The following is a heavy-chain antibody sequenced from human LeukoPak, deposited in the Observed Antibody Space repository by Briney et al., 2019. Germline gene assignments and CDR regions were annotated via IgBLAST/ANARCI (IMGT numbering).Heavy chain of an antibody. V-gene: IGHV4-59*01. D-gene: IGHD1-14*01. Sequence: SETLSLTRTLSGDSISSYYWSCCPHPPGKGLEWSRDIYYSGSTNYNPSLKSRVTISVDTSKNQSSVKLTSVTAAGRAVYFCVRANHIDYWGQGTLVSVSS. J-gene: IGHJ4*02. CDR2: IYYSGST. CDR1: GDSISSYY. CDR3: VRANHIDY.